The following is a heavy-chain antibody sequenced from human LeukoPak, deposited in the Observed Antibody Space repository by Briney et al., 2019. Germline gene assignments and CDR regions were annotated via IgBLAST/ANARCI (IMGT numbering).Heavy chain of an antibody. V-gene: IGHV1-2*02. CDR1: GYTFTVYY. J-gene: IGHJ4*02. CDR2: INPNSGGT. CDR3: ARGPHDYGEY. Sequence: ASVTVSFKASGYTFTVYYMHWVRQAPGQGLEWMGWINPNSGGTNYAQKFQGRVTMTRDTSISTASMELSRLRSDDTAVYYCARGPHDYGEYWGQGTLVIVSS.